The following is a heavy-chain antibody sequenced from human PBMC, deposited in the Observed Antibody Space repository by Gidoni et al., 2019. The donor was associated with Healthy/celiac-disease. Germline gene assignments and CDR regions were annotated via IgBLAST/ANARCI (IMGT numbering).Heavy chain of an antibody. CDR1: GGSFSGYY. Sequence: QVQLQQWGAGLLKPSETLSLTCAVYGGSFSGYYWRWIRQPPGKGLEWIGEINHSGSTNYNPSLKSRVTISVDTSKNQFSLKLSSVTAADTAVYYCARVAVIPSRNYYDSSGRWGYFDYWGQGTLVTVSS. J-gene: IGHJ4*02. V-gene: IGHV4-34*01. D-gene: IGHD3-22*01. CDR2: INHSGST. CDR3: ARVAVIPSRNYYDSSGRWGYFDY.